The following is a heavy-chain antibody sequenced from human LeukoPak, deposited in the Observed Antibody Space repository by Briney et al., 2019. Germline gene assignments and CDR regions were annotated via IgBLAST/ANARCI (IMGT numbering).Heavy chain of an antibody. V-gene: IGHV4-59*01. CDR3: ARELRYDNSDSGAF. CDR1: GVSLSSYY. J-gene: IGHJ3*01. D-gene: IGHD3-22*01. Sequence: PSETLSLTCTVSGVSLSSYYWSWIRQPPGKGLEWIGYVYHSGDTNYNPSLKSRVTLSLDTSQNKFSLKLSSVTAADTAVYYCARELRYDNSDSGAFWGQGTVVTVSS. CDR2: VYHSGDT.